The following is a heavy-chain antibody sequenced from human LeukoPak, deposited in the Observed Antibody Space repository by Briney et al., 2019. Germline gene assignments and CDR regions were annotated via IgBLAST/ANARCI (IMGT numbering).Heavy chain of an antibody. Sequence: SVKVSCKPSGGTFSSHALSWVRQAPGQGLEWMGEIIPILGTVNYAQKFQGRVTITADESTSTAYMELRSLISDDTAIYYCTKAPIVSCSGAFCYPFDSWGQGTLVTVSS. J-gene: IGHJ4*02. CDR2: IIPILGTV. CDR3: TKAPIVSCSGAFCYPFDS. D-gene: IGHD2-15*01. CDR1: GGTFSSHA. V-gene: IGHV1-69*13.